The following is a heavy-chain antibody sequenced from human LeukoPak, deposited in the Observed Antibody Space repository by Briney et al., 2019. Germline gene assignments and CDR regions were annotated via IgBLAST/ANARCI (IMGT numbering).Heavy chain of an antibody. CDR2: IIPIFGTA. D-gene: IGHD5-18*01. CDR1: GGTFSSYA. CDR3: ATDTAGVNYFDY. Sequence: SVKVSCKASGGTFSSYAISWVRQAPGQGLEWMGGIIPIFGTANYAQKFQGRVTITADKSTSTAYMELSSLRSEDTAVYYCATDTAGVNYFDYWGQGTLVTVPS. V-gene: IGHV1-69*06. J-gene: IGHJ4*02.